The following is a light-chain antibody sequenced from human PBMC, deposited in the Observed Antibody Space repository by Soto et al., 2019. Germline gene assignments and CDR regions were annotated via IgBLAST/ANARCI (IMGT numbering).Light chain of an antibody. CDR2: AAS. CDR1: RAFSNY. J-gene: IGKJ1*01. Sequence: IQITQSPSSLSAPEGAKAPILSRGSRAFSNYLAWYHQKPGKVPKLLIYAASTLQSGVPSRFSGSGSGTDFTLTISSLQPEDVATYYCQQYNDAPWTFGPGTKVEIK. V-gene: IGKV1-27*01. CDR3: QQYNDAPWT.